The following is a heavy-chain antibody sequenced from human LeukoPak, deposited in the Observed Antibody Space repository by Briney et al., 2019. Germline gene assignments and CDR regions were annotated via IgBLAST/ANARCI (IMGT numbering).Heavy chain of an antibody. CDR1: GGSFSGYY. CDR3: ARKGLSQQTYY. D-gene: IGHD6-13*01. CDR2: INHSGST. J-gene: IGHJ4*02. Sequence: PSETLSLTCAVYGGSFSGYYWSWIRQPPGKGLEWIGEINHSGSTNYNPSLKSRVTISVDTSKNQFSLKLSSVTAADTAVYYCARKGLSQQTYYWGQGTLVTVSS. V-gene: IGHV4-34*01.